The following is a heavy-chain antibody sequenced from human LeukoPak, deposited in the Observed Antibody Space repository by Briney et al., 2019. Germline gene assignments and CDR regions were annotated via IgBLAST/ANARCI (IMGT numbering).Heavy chain of an antibody. Sequence: PGRSLKLSCAASGFTFSSYGMHWVRQAPGKGLEWVAVIWYDGSNKYYADSVKGRFTISRDNSKNTLYLQMNSLRAEDTAVYYCARDMGIVVVPAAIDYYYGMDVWGQGTTVTVSS. CDR3: ARDMGIVVVPAAIDYYYGMDV. J-gene: IGHJ6*02. CDR2: IWYDGSNK. CDR1: GFTFSSYG. V-gene: IGHV3-33*01. D-gene: IGHD2-2*03.